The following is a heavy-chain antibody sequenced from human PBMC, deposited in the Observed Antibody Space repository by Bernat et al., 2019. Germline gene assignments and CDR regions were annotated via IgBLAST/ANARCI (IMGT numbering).Heavy chain of an antibody. CDR2: ISYDGSNK. D-gene: IGHD3-16*01. J-gene: IGHJ4*02. CDR1: GFTFSSYG. CDR3: AKDHYGWGSSFDS. V-gene: IGHV3-30*18. Sequence: QVQLVESGGGVVQPGRSLRLSCAASGFTFSSYGMHWVRQAPGKGLEWVAVISYDGSNKYYADSVKGRFTISRDNSKNTLYLQMKSLGAEDTAVYYCAKDHYGWGSSFDSWGQGILVTVSS.